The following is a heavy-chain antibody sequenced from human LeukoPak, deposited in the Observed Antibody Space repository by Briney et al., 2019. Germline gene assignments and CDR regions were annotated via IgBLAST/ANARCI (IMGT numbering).Heavy chain of an antibody. J-gene: IGHJ5*02. V-gene: IGHV3-53*01. Sequence: PGGSLRLSCAASGFTVSSNYMSWVRQAPGRGLEWVSVIYSGGSTYYADSVKGRFTISRDNSKNTLYLQMNSLRAEDTAVYYCAREVTIFGTSIGFDPWGQGTLVTVSS. CDR2: IYSGGST. CDR3: AREVTIFGTSIGFDP. D-gene: IGHD3-3*01. CDR1: GFTVSSNY.